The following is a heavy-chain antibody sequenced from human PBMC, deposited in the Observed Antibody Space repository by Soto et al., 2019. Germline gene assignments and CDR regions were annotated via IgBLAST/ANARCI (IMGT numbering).Heavy chain of an antibody. CDR2: IKSKTDGGTT. Sequence: EVQLVESGGGLVKPGGSLRLSCAASGFTVSNAWMSWVRQAPGKGLEWVGRIKSKTDGGTTDYAAPVKGRFTISRDDSKNTLYLQMNSLKTEDTAVYYCTTAGPRYNWNYPDYWGQGTLVTVSS. CDR3: TTAGPRYNWNYPDY. CDR1: GFTVSNAW. V-gene: IGHV3-15*01. J-gene: IGHJ4*02. D-gene: IGHD1-20*01.